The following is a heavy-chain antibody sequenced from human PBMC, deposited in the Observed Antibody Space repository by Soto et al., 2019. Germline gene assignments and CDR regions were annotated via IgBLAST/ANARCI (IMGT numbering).Heavy chain of an antibody. V-gene: IGHV4-59*01. D-gene: IGHD6-6*01. CDR3: ARSRRKQLAPDY. CDR2: IYYSGST. CDR1: GGSISSYY. J-gene: IGHJ4*02. Sequence: SETLSLTCTVSGGSISSYYWSWIRQPPGKGLEWIGYIYYSGSTNYNPSPKSRVTISVDTSKNQFSLKLSSVTAADTAVYYCARSRRKQLAPDYWGQGTLVTVS.